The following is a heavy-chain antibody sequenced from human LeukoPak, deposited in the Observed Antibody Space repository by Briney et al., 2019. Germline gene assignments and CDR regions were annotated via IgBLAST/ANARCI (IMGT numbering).Heavy chain of an antibody. CDR2: INHSGST. Sequence: SETLSLTCAVYGGSFSGYYWSWIRQPPGKGLEWIGEINHSGSTNYNPSLKSRVTISVDTSKNQFSLKLSSVTAADTVVYYCASVYKHGMGVWGQGTTVIVSS. CDR1: GGSFSGYY. CDR3: ASVYKHGMGV. J-gene: IGHJ6*02. D-gene: IGHD5-24*01. V-gene: IGHV4-34*01.